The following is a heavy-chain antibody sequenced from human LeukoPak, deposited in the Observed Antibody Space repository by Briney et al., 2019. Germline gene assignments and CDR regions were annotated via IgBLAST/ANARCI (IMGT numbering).Heavy chain of an antibody. CDR3: ARESEQWLVHDRSDY. CDR2: IWYDGSNK. D-gene: IGHD6-19*01. CDR1: GFTFSSYG. J-gene: IGHJ4*02. Sequence: QPGGSLRLSCAASGFTFSSYGMHWVRQAPGKGLEGVADIWYDGSNKYYADSVKGRFTISRDNSKNTLYLQMNSLRAEDTAVYYCARESEQWLVHDRSDYWGQGTLVTVSS. V-gene: IGHV3-33*01.